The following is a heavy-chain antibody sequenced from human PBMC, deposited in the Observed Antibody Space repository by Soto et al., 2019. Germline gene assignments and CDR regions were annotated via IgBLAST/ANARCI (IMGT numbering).Heavy chain of an antibody. Sequence: PSETLSLTCTVSGGSISSGDYYWSWIRQPPGKGLEWIGYIYHSGSTNYNPSLKSRVTISVDKSKNQFSLKLSSVTAADTAVYYCASPRTYNILTTNPWGQGTLVTVSS. V-gene: IGHV4-30-4*01. CDR1: GGSISSGDYY. J-gene: IGHJ5*02. D-gene: IGHD3-9*01. CDR2: IYHSGST. CDR3: ASPRTYNILTTNP.